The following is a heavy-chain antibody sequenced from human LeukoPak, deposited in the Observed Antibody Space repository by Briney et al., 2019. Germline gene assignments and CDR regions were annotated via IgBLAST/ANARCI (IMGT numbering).Heavy chain of an antibody. J-gene: IGHJ3*02. V-gene: IGHV4-59*12. CDR1: GGSISSYY. CDR3: ASGSYYDAFDI. CDR2: IYYSGST. D-gene: IGHD1-26*01. Sequence: PSETLSLTCTVSGGSISSYYLSWIRQPPGKGLEWIGYIYYSGSTYYNPSLKSRVTISVDKSKNQFSLKLSSVTAADTAVYYCASGSYYDAFDIWGQGTMVTVSS.